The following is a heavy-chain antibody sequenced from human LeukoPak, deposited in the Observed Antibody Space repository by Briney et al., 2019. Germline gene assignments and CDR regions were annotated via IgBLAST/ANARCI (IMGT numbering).Heavy chain of an antibody. J-gene: IGHJ4*02. D-gene: IGHD2-21*01. CDR2: IYYSGST. V-gene: IGHV4-39*07. CDR3: ARGRNFGGTYVDY. Sequence: EWIGSIYYSGSTYYNPPLKSRVTISIDTSKSQFSLKLNSVTAADAAVYFCARGRNFGGTYVDYWGQGTLLTVSS.